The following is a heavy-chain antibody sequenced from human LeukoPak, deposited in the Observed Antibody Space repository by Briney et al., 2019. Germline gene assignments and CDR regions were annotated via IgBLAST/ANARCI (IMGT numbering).Heavy chain of an antibody. Sequence: SETLSLTCTVSGGSISSGGYYWSWIRQHPGKGLEWIGYIYYSGSTYYNPSLKSRVTISVDTSKNQFSLKLSSVTAADTAVYYCARAPGLDGDYFDYRGQGTLVTVSS. V-gene: IGHV4-31*03. CDR3: ARAPGLDGDYFDY. D-gene: IGHD3/OR15-3a*01. J-gene: IGHJ4*02. CDR2: IYYSGST. CDR1: GGSISSGGYY.